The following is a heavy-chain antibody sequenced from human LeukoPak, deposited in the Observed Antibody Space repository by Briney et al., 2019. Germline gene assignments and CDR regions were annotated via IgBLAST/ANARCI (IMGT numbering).Heavy chain of an antibody. V-gene: IGHV4-61*02. CDR3: ARVRYDYVWGSYESPHWYFDL. CDR1: GGSISSGSYY. D-gene: IGHD3-16*01. CDR2: IYTSGST. Sequence: RPSETLSLTCTVSGGSISSGSYYWSWIRQPAGKGLEWIGRIYTSGSTNYNPSLKSRVTISVDTSKNQFSLKLSSVTAADTAVYYCARVRYDYVWGSYESPHWYFDLWGRGTLVTVSS. J-gene: IGHJ2*01.